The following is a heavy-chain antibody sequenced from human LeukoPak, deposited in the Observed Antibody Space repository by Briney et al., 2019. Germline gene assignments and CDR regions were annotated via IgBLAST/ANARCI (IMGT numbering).Heavy chain of an antibody. V-gene: IGHV4-59*01. D-gene: IGHD6-19*01. CDR2: IYYSGRT. CDR1: GGSISSYY. CDR3: ASSAVAGYYFDY. Sequence: SETLSLTCTVSGGSISSYYWSWIRQPPGKGLEWIGYIYYSGRTNYNPSLKSRVTISVDTSKNQFSLKLSSVTAADTAVYYCASSAVAGYYFDYWGQGTRVTVSS. J-gene: IGHJ4*02.